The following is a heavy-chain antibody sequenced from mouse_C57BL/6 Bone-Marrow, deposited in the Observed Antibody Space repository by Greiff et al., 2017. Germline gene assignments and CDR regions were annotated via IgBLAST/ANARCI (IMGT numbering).Heavy chain of an antibody. CDR3: ARGIYAMNY. J-gene: IGHJ4*01. CDR1: GYTFTSYW. Sequence: QVQLQQPGAELVRPGSSVKLSCKASGYTFTSYWMDWVKQRPGQGLEWIGNIYPSDSETHYNQKFKDKATLTVDKSSSTAYVQLRSLTSEDSAVYYCARGIYAMNYWGQGTSVTVSS. V-gene: IGHV1-61*01. CDR2: IYPSDSET.